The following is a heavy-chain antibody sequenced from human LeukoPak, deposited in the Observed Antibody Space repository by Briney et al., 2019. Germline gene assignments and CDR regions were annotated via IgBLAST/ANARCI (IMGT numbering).Heavy chain of an antibody. CDR1: EFTFSSYS. D-gene: IGHD5-18*01. V-gene: IGHV3-21*01. CDR3: ARDYRGYSYGFFDY. J-gene: IGHJ4*02. Sequence: GGSLRLSCAGSEFTFSSYSMNWVRQAPGKGLEWVSSISSSSSYIYYADSVKGRFSISRDNAKNSLYLQMNSLRAEDTAVYYCARDYRGYSYGFFDYWGQGTLVTVPS. CDR2: ISSSSSYI.